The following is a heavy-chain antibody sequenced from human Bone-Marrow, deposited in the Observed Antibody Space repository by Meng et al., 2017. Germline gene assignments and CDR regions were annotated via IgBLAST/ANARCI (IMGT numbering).Heavy chain of an antibody. CDR1: GFTFSSYW. V-gene: IGHV3-74*01. J-gene: IGHJ4*02. D-gene: IGHD7-27*01. CDR2: INSDGTTT. Sequence: GESLKISCAASGFTFSSYWMYWVRQAPGKGLVWISRINSDGTTTTYADSVKGRFTISRDNAKNTLYLQMNSLRVEDTAVYYCATGVGYWGQGTPVTVSS. CDR3: ATGVGY.